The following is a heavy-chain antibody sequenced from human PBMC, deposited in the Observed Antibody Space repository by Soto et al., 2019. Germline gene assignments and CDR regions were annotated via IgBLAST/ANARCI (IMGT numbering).Heavy chain of an antibody. CDR3: ARPLWRDDYNWGYFDL. CDR2: ISYDGSNK. CDR1: GFTFSSY. Sequence: QVQLVESGGGVVQPGRSLRPSCAASGFTFSSYVHWVRQAPGKGLEWVAVISYDGSNKYYADSVKGRFTISRDNSKNTLYLQMNSLRAEDTAVYYCARPLWRDDYNWGYFDLWGRGTLVTVSS. J-gene: IGHJ2*01. V-gene: IGHV3-30-3*01. D-gene: IGHD4-4*01.